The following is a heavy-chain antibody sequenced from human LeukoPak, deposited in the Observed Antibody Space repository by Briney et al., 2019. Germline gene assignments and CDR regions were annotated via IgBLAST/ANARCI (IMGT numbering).Heavy chain of an antibody. CDR2: IYYSGST. D-gene: IGHD3-10*01. CDR1: GITFSNYA. CDR3: ARHYGH. Sequence: PGGSLRLSCAASGITFSNYAMNWIRQPPGKGLEWIGSIYYSGSTYYNPSLKSRVTISVDTSKNQFSLKLNSVTATDTAVYYCARHYGHWGQGTLVTVSS. V-gene: IGHV4-39*01. J-gene: IGHJ4*02.